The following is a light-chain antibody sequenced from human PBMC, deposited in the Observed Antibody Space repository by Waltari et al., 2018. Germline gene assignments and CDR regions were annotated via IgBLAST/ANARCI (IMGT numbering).Light chain of an antibody. CDR1: QPVITY. CDR3: QQRYYWPPWT. V-gene: IGKV3-11*01. J-gene: IGKJ1*01. CDR2: DAS. Sequence: EIVLTQSPATLSLSPGERATLSCRASQPVITYLAWYQQKPGQAPRLLISDASNRVPGIPARFSGSGSGTDFTLTISSLESEDFAVYYCQQRYYWPPWTFGQGTKVELK.